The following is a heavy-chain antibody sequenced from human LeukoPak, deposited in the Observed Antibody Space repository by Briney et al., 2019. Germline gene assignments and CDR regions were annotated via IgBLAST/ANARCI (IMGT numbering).Heavy chain of an antibody. CDR3: AKDAAHYYDSSGYSGAFDI. CDR2: ISGCGGST. Sequence: GGPLRLSCAACGFTFSSYDMSGVRRARGKGLEGVTAISGCGGSTYYTDSVKGRLTISRDNSKNTLYLQMNSLRAEDTAVYYSAKDAAHYYDSSGYSGAFDIWGQGTMVTVSS. J-gene: IGHJ3*02. D-gene: IGHD3-22*01. V-gene: IGHV3-23*01. CDR1: GFTFSSYD.